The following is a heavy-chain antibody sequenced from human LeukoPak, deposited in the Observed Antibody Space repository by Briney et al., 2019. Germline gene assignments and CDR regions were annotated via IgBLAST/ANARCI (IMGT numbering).Heavy chain of an antibody. CDR2: ISWNRGII. Sequence: GGSLRLSCAASGFTFDDYALHWVRQVPGKGMQWVSGISWNRGIIGYADSVKGRFTISRDNAKNSLYPLMNSLRAEDTALYYCAKDISSSSWYYFDYWGQGTLVTVSS. J-gene: IGHJ4*02. CDR3: AKDISSSSWYYFDY. V-gene: IGHV3-9*01. CDR1: GFTFDDYA. D-gene: IGHD6-13*01.